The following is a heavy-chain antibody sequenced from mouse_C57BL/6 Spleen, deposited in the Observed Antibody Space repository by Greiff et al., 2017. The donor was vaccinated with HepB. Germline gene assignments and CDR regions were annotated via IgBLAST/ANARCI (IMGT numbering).Heavy chain of an antibody. CDR3: ARMSYYDYDYAMDY. V-gene: IGHV8-8*01. D-gene: IGHD2-4*01. Sequence: QVTLKESGPGILQPSQTLSLTCSFSGFSLSTFGMGVGWIRQPSGKGLEWLAHIWWDDDKYYNPALKSRLTISKDTSKNQVFLKIANVDTADTATYYCARMSYYDYDYAMDYWGQGTSVTVSS. J-gene: IGHJ4*01. CDR2: IWWDDDK. CDR1: GFSLSTFGMG.